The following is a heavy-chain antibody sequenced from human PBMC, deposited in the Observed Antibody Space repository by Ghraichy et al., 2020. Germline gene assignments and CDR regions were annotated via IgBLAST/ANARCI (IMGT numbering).Heavy chain of an antibody. CDR1: GGSFSGYY. CDR2: INHSGST. Sequence: SETLSLTCAVYGGSFSGYYWSWIRQPPGKGLEWIGEINHSGSTNYNPSLKSRVTISVDTSKNQFSLKLSSVTAADTAVYYCARVRPRGLYLGYYFDYWGQGTLVTVSS. CDR3: ARVRPRGLYLGYYFDY. D-gene: IGHD3-9*01. V-gene: IGHV4-34*01. J-gene: IGHJ4*02.